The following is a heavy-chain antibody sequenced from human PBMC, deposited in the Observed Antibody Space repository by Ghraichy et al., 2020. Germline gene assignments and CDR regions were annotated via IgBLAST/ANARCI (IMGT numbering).Heavy chain of an antibody. Sequence: GALNISCAASGFTFSSYSMNWVRQAPGKGLEWVSSISSSSSYIYYADSVKGRFTISRDNAKNSLYLQMNSLRAEDTAVYYCARALVGSSWYEVDYYYYMDVWGKGTTVTVSS. CDR3: ARALVGSSWYEVDYYYYMDV. CDR1: GFTFSSYS. D-gene: IGHD6-13*01. V-gene: IGHV3-21*01. CDR2: ISSSSSYI. J-gene: IGHJ6*03.